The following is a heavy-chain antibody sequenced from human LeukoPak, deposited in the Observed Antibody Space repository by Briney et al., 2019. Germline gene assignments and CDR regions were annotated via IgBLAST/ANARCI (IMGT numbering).Heavy chain of an antibody. CDR2: INPSGGST. CDR3: ARDRIKVPGAAAEGH. CDR1: GYTFTSYY. D-gene: IGHD6-13*01. J-gene: IGHJ4*02. Sequence: GASVKVSCKASGYTFTSYYMHWVRQAPEQGLEWMGIINPSGGSTSYAQKFQGRVTMTRDTSISTAYMELSRLRSDDTAVYYCARDRIKVPGAAAEGHWGQGTLVTVSS. V-gene: IGHV1-46*01.